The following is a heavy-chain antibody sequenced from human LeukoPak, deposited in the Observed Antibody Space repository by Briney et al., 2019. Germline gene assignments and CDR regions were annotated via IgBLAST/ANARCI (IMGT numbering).Heavy chain of an antibody. Sequence: GESLKISCKGSGYSFTSYWIGWVRQMPGKGLEWMGIIYPGDSDTRYSPSLHGQVPISADKSISTAYLQWSSLKASDTAMYYCASTTYYDILTDPLPHYWGQGTLVTVSS. CDR3: ASTTYYDILTDPLPHY. V-gene: IGHV5-51*01. CDR1: GYSFTSYW. CDR2: IYPGDSDT. D-gene: IGHD3-9*01. J-gene: IGHJ4*02.